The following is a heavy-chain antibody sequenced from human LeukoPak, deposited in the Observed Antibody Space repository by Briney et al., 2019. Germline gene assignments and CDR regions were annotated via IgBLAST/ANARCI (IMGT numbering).Heavy chain of an antibody. J-gene: IGHJ5*02. CDR2: MNPNSGNT. Sequence: ASVKVSCKXSGYTFTSYDINWARQAACQGLEWMGRMNPNSGNTGYAQKFQGRVTITSSTSTSTAFMELGSLTSEDTAVYYCARGGASAAARRFDPWGQGTLVTVSS. CDR1: GYTFTSYD. D-gene: IGHD6-13*01. CDR3: ARGGASAAARRFDP. V-gene: IGHV1-8*01.